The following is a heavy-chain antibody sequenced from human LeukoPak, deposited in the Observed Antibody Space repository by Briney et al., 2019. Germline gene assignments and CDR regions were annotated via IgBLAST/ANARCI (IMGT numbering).Heavy chain of an antibody. CDR1: GGSISSYY. Sequence: SETLSLTCTVSGGSISSYYWSWIRQPPGKGLEWIGYIYYSGSTNYNPSLKSRVTISVDTSKNQFSLKLSSVTAADTAVYYCASGETSEYYYDSSGYYPVWGKGTTVTVSS. V-gene: IGHV4-59*12. CDR3: ASGETSEYYYDSSGYYPV. D-gene: IGHD3-22*01. J-gene: IGHJ6*04. CDR2: IYYSGST.